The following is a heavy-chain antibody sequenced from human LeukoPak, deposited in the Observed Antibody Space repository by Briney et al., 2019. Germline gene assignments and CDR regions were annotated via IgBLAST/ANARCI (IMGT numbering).Heavy chain of an antibody. D-gene: IGHD2-2*01. J-gene: IGHJ4*02. V-gene: IGHV1-2*06. CDR2: INPNSGGT. CDR3: ARDPSRKPPRVVVPAASPNTQLVPEDY. Sequence: ASVKVSCKASGYTFTSYGISWVRQAPGQGLEWMGRINPNSGGTNYAQKFQGRVTMTRDTSISTAYMELSRLRSDDTAVCYCARDPSRKPPRVVVPAASPNTQLVPEDYWGQGTLVTVSS. CDR1: GYTFTSYG.